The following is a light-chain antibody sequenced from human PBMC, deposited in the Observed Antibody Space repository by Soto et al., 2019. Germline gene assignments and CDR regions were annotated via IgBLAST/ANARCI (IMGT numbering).Light chain of an antibody. CDR1: SNDVGSYNY. V-gene: IGLV2-14*01. CDR3: NSYTLGSTPVGV. CDR2: NVS. Sequence: QSALTQPASVSGSPGQSITISCTGTSNDVGSYNYVSWYQQHPGKAPKLIIYNVSFRPSGVSLRFSGSKSGNTASLTISGLQAEDEADYYGNSYTLGSTPVGVFGTGTKLTVL. J-gene: IGLJ1*01.